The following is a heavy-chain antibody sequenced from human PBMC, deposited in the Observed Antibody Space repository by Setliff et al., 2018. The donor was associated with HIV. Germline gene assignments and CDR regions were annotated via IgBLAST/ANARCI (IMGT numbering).Heavy chain of an antibody. CDR1: GFIVSSNY. Sequence: GGSLRLSCAASGFIVSSNYMSWVRQAPGKGLEWVSVIYSAGSTYYADSVKGRFTISRDNSKTALYLQMNSLRAEDTAVYYCATRGNLVGIDFDYWGQGTLVTVSS. D-gene: IGHD2-21*01. J-gene: IGHJ4*02. V-gene: IGHV3-53*01. CDR2: IYSAGST. CDR3: ATRGNLVGIDFDY.